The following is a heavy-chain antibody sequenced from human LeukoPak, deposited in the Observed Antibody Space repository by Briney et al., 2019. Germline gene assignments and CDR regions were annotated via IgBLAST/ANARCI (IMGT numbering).Heavy chain of an antibody. CDR3: AKLGYCGGDCHLGAFDI. CDR2: VSGSGGST. Sequence: AGGSLRLSCAASGFTFSSYAMSWVRQAPGKALEWVSAVSGSGGSTYYADSVKGRFTISRDNSKNTLYLQMNSLRAEDTAVYYCAKLGYCGGDCHLGAFDIWGQGTMVTVSS. V-gene: IGHV3-23*01. CDR1: GFTFSSYA. J-gene: IGHJ3*02. D-gene: IGHD2-21*02.